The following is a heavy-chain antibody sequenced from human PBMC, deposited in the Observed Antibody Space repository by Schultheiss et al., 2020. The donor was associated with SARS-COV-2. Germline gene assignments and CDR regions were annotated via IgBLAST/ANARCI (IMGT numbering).Heavy chain of an antibody. CDR3: ASDILHRYDFWRGCDY. J-gene: IGHJ4*02. V-gene: IGHV4-31*03. Sequence: SETLSLTCTVSGGSISSGGYYWSWIRQHPGKGLEWIGYIYYSGSTYYNPSLKSRVTISVDTSKNQFSLKLSSVTAADTAVYYCASDILHRYDFWRGCDYWGQGTLVTVSS. CDR1: GGSISSGGYY. D-gene: IGHD3-3*01. CDR2: IYYSGST.